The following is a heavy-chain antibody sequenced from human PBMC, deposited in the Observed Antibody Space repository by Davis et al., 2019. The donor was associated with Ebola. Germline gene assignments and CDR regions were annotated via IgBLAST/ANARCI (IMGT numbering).Heavy chain of an antibody. D-gene: IGHD4-17*01. V-gene: IGHV3-74*01. CDR1: GFTFSRSW. Sequence: HTGGSLRLSCAASGFTFSRSWMHWVRQAPGKGLLWVSRIHGDGNSTSYADSVEGRFTLSRDNAKNTLYLQMNSLRAEDTAVYYCTRNFDYNDYFWGQGTLVTVSS. CDR2: IHGDGNST. CDR3: TRNFDYNDYF. J-gene: IGHJ4*02.